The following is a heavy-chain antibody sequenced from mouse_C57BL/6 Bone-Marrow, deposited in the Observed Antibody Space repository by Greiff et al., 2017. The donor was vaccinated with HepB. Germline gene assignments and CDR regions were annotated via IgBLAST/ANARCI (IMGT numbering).Heavy chain of an antibody. J-gene: IGHJ2*01. CDR3: AGPNYYGSSYGGYFDY. Sequence: VKLQQSGAELARPGASVKLSCKASGYTFTSYGISWVKQRTGQGLEWIGEIYPRSGNTYYNEKFKGKATLTADKSSSTAYMELRSLTSEDSAVYFCAGPNYYGSSYGGYFDYWGQGTTLTVSS. D-gene: IGHD1-1*01. V-gene: IGHV1-81*01. CDR1: GYTFTSYG. CDR2: IYPRSGNT.